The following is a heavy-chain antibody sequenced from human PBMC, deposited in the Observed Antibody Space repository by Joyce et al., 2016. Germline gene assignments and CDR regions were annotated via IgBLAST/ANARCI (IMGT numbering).Heavy chain of an antibody. CDR2: ISSAVASL. CDR1: GFSFSDYD. CDR3: ARFGSGSYHPYRDYYYSMDV. D-gene: IGHD3-10*01. J-gene: IGHJ6*03. V-gene: IGHV3-48*01. Sequence: EVQLVESGGGLVQPGGSLGLSCAASGFSFSDYDMNWVRQAPGKGPECVSDISSAVASLPDADALEGRFTISRDNAKNSLYLQMNSLGAEDTAVYYCARFGSGSYHPYRDYYYSMDVWGRGTAVTVSS.